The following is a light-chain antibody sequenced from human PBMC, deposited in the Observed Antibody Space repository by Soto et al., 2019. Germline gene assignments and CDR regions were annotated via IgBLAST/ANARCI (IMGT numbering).Light chain of an antibody. V-gene: IGKV1-39*01. CDR3: QQYNSWPLT. J-gene: IGKJ4*01. CDR1: QTISIF. CDR2: GAS. Sequence: DIQMTQSPSTLSGSVGDRVTITCRASQTISIFLNWYQQKPGKAPKLLIYGASTLQGGVPSRFSGSGSGTDFTLTISRLQSEDFAVYYCQQYNSWPLTFGGGTKVDI.